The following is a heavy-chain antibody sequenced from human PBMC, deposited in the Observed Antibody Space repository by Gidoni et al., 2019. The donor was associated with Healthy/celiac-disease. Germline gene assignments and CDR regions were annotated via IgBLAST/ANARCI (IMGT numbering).Heavy chain of an antibody. CDR1: GGTFSSSA. CDR2: IIPIFGTA. V-gene: IGHV1-69*01. Sequence: QVQLVQSGAEVKKPGSSVKVSCKASGGTFSSSAISWVRQAPGQGLEWMGGIIPIFGTANYAQKFQGRVTITADESTSTAYMELSSLRSEDTAVYYCARPGRITMVRGALWYYGMDVWGQGTTVTVSS. J-gene: IGHJ6*02. D-gene: IGHD3-10*01. CDR3: ARPGRITMVRGALWYYGMDV.